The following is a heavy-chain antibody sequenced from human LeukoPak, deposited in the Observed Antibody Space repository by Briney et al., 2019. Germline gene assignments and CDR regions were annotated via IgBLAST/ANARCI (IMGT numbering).Heavy chain of an antibody. CDR1: GGSISSYY. Sequence: SETLSLTCTVSGGSISSYYWSWIRQPPGKGLEWIGYIYYSGSTNYNPSLKSRVTISVDTSKNQFSLKLSSVTAADTAVYYCARRYCSSTSCYYPDWYFDLWGRGTLVTVSS. J-gene: IGHJ2*01. V-gene: IGHV4-59*08. CDR3: ARRYCSSTSCYYPDWYFDL. CDR2: IYYSGST. D-gene: IGHD2-2*01.